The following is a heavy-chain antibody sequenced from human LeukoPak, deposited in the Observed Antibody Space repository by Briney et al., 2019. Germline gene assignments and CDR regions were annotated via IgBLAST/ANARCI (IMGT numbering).Heavy chain of an antibody. J-gene: IGHJ4*02. CDR3: ARDHYDFWSGYYPFDY. Sequence: PSETLSLTCTVSGGSISSSSYYWGWIRQPPGKGLEWIGSIYYSGSTYYNPSLKSRVTISVDTSKNQFSLKLSSVTAADTAVYYCARDHYDFWSGYYPFDYWGQGTLVTVSS. V-gene: IGHV4-39*07. D-gene: IGHD3-3*01. CDR1: GGSISSSSYY. CDR2: IYYSGST.